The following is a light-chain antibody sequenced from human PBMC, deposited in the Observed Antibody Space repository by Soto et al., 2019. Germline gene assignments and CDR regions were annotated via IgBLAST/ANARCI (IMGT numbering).Light chain of an antibody. CDR2: DNN. CDR1: SSNIRNNY. CDR3: GTLDSSLSAYV. Sequence: QSVLTQPPSVSAAPGQKVTISCSGSSSNIRNNYVSWYQQLPGTAPKLLIYDNNKRPSGIPDRFSGSKSGTSATLGITGLXTGDEADYYCGTLDSSLSAYVFGTGTKSPS. V-gene: IGLV1-51*01. J-gene: IGLJ1*01.